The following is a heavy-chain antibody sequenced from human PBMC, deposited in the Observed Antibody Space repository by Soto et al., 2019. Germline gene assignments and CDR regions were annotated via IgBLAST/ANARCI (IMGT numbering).Heavy chain of an antibody. V-gene: IGHV3-23*01. Sequence: GGSLRLSCAASGFTFSSYAMSWVRQAPGKGLEWVSATSGSGGSTYYADSVKGRFTISRDNSKNTLYLQMNSLRAEDTAVYYCAKDRVEDIVVVPAAIDYWGQGTLVTVSS. CDR1: GFTFSSYA. CDR3: AKDRVEDIVVVPAAIDY. CDR2: TSGSGGST. J-gene: IGHJ4*02. D-gene: IGHD2-2*01.